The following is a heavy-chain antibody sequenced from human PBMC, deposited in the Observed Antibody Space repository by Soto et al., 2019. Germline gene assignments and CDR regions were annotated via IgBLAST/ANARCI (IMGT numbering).Heavy chain of an antibody. J-gene: IGHJ4*02. Sequence: QVQLVQSGAEVKKPGASVKVSCKASGYTFTSYAMHWVRQAPGQRLEWMGWINAGNGNTKYSQKFQGRVTITRDTSASTAYMELSSLRSEDTAVYYCAGERSTYYYGSGKGALGYWGQGTLVTVSS. D-gene: IGHD3-10*01. CDR1: GYTFTSYA. CDR2: INAGNGNT. CDR3: AGERSTYYYGSGKGALGY. V-gene: IGHV1-3*01.